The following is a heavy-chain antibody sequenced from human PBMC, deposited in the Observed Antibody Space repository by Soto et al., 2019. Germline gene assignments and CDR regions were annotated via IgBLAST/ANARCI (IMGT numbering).Heavy chain of an antibody. V-gene: IGHV1-8*02. CDR3: ARGYCSSTSCSNWFDP. D-gene: IGHD2-2*01. CDR2: MNPNSGTT. J-gene: IGHJ5*02. Sequence: ASVKVSCKASGGTFSSYAISWVRQAPGQGLEWMGWMNPNSGTTGYAQKFQGRVTMTRNTSISTAYMELSSLRSEDTAVYYCARGYCSSTSCSNWFDPWGQGTLVTVSS. CDR1: GGTFSSYA.